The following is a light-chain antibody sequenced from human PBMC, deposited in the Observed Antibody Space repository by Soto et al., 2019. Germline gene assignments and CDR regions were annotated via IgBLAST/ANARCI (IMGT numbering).Light chain of an antibody. CDR3: QQRGNWPLT. CDR1: QSVSDK. Sequence: EIVMTQSPATLSVSPGERATLSCRASQSVSDKSAWYQQKPGQAPRLLIFGASTRATGIPARFSGSGSGTEFTLTISSLQSEDFAVYYCQQRGNWPLTFGGGTTVEIK. J-gene: IGKJ4*01. V-gene: IGKV3-15*01. CDR2: GAS.